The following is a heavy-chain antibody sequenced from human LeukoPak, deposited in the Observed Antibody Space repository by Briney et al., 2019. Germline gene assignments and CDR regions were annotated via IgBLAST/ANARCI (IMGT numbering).Heavy chain of an antibody. CDR2: ISSSGSTI. CDR1: GFTFSDYY. V-gene: IGHV3-11*01. CDR3: ARGIAAAGTRAFDI. J-gene: IGHJ3*02. Sequence: GGSLRPSCAASGFTFSDYYMRWIRQAPGKGLEWVSYISSSGSTIYYADSVKGRFTISRDNAKNSLYLQMNSLSAEDTAVYYCARGIAAAGTRAFDIWGQGTMVTVSS. D-gene: IGHD6-13*01.